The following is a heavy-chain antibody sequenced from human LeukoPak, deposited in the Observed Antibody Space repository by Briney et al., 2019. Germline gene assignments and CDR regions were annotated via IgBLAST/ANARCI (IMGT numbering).Heavy chain of an antibody. CDR1: GGSISSYY. D-gene: IGHD3-3*01. CDR2: IYTSGST. CDR3: ARAHYDFWSGTYYFDY. V-gene: IGHV4-4*07. J-gene: IGHJ4*02. Sequence: SETLSLTCTVSGGSISSYYWSWIRQPAGKGLEWIGRIYTSGSTNYNPSLKSRVTMSVDTSKNQFSLKLSSVTAADTAVYYCARAHYDFWSGTYYFDYWGQGTLVTVSS.